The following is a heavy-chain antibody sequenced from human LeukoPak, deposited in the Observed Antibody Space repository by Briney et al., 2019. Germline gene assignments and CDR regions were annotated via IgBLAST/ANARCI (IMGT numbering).Heavy chain of an antibody. J-gene: IGHJ4*02. CDR1: GFTVSSNY. D-gene: IGHD6-19*01. CDR2: IYSGGST. Sequence: GGSLRLSCAASGFTVSSNYMSWVRQAPGKGLEWVSVIYSGGSTYYADSVKGRFTISRDNSKNTLYLQMNSLRAEDTAVYYCARVSSGWASDYRGQGTLVTVSS. V-gene: IGHV3-66*01. CDR3: ARVSSGWASDY.